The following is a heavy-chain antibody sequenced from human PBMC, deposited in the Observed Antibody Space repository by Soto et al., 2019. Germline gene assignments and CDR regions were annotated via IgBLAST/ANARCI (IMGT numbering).Heavy chain of an antibody. D-gene: IGHD5-18*01. CDR3: AREPYSYGSYYFDY. J-gene: IGHJ4*02. CDR2: IYYSGST. V-gene: IGHV4-31*03. CDR1: GGSISSGGYY. Sequence: PWETLSLTCTVSGGSISSGGYYWSWIRQHPGKGLEWIGYIYYSGSTYYNPSLKSRVTISVDTSKNQFSLKLSSVTAADTAVYYCAREPYSYGSYYFDYWGQGTLVTVSS.